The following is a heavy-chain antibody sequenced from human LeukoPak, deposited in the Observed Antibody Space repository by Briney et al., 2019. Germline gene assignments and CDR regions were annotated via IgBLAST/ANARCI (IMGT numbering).Heavy chain of an antibody. V-gene: IGHV4-31*03. D-gene: IGHD3-22*01. Sequence: SQTLSLTCTVSGGSISSGGYYWSWIRQHPGKGLEWIGYIYYSGSTYYNPSLKSRVTISVDTSKNQFSLKLSSVTAADTAVYYCARGAPREWLLLRRGGRVDYWGQGTLVTVSS. CDR3: ARGAPREWLLLRRGGRVDY. CDR2: IYYSGST. CDR1: GGSISSGGYY. J-gene: IGHJ4*02.